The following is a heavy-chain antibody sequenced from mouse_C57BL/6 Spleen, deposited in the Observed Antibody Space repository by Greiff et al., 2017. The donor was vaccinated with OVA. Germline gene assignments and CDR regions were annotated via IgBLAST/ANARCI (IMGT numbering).Heavy chain of an antibody. CDR3: ARSGYDYDYFDY. CDR2: IYPGDGDT. J-gene: IGHJ2*01. D-gene: IGHD2-4*01. CDR1: GYAFRSYW. Sequence: VQLQQSGAELVKPGASVKISCKASGYAFRSYWMNWVKQRPGKGLEWIGQIYPGDGDTNYNGKFKGKATLTADKSSSTAYMQLSSLTSEDSAVYFCARSGYDYDYFDYWGQGTTLTVSS. V-gene: IGHV1-80*01.